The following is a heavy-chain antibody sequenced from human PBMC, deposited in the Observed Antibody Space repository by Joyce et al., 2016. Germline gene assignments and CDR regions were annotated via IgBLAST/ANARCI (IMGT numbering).Heavy chain of an antibody. J-gene: IGHJ4*02. V-gene: IGHV3-48*03. CDR3: ASSGYCSRSSCFN. Sequence: EVQLVESGGSLVQPGGSLRLSCAASGFTLSSFEMNWVRQAPGKGLEWVSGIRSRGTGGTTYYADSVKGRFTSSRDNAKNSLYLQMNSLRGEDTAVYYCASSGYCSRSSCFNWGQGTLVTVSS. D-gene: IGHD2-2*01. CDR2: IRSRGTGGTT. CDR1: GFTLSSFE.